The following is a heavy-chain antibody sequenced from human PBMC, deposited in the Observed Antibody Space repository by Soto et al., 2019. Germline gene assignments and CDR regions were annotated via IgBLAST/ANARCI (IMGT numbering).Heavy chain of an antibody. Sequence: EVQLVESGGGLVQPGGSLRLSCVDSGFTFSSYWMSWVHQAPVKGLEWVGNIKQDGSEENYADSVKGRFTISRDNAKNSMYLQMSSLRVEDTAVYYCARIAASGRGWDVWGQGTTVVVSS. D-gene: IGHD6-13*01. J-gene: IGHJ6*02. CDR1: GFTFSSYW. V-gene: IGHV3-7*01. CDR2: IKQDGSEE. CDR3: ARIAASGRGWDV.